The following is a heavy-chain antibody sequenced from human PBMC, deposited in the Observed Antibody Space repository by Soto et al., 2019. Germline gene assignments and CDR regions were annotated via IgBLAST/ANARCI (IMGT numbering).Heavy chain of an antibody. CDR3: AREAPGLIVGATLFDY. V-gene: IGHV4-61*01. CDR1: GGSVSSGSYY. D-gene: IGHD1-26*01. J-gene: IGHJ4*02. CDR2: IYYSGST. Sequence: SETLSLTCTVSGGSVSSGSYYWSWIRQPPGKGLEWIGYIYYSGSTNYNPSLKSRVTISVDTSKNQFSLKLSSVTAADTAVYYCAREAPGLIVGATLFDYWGQGTLVTVSS.